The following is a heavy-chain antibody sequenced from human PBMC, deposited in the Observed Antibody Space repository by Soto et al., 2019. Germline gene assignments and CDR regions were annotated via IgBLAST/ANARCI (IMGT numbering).Heavy chain of an antibody. J-gene: IGHJ6*03. CDR3: ARRGFGLFYYGTSGSPDFYYYNMDV. CDR2: IFYTGIT. CDR1: GGSISGYY. V-gene: IGHV4-59*08. D-gene: IGHD3-22*01. Sequence: SETLSLTCTVSGGSISGYYWSWLRQPPGKGLEWIGYIFYTGITKYNSSLRSRVTISLDTSKTQFSLTLKSVTAADTAVYYCARRGFGLFYYGTSGSPDFYYYNMDVWGQGTTVTVSS.